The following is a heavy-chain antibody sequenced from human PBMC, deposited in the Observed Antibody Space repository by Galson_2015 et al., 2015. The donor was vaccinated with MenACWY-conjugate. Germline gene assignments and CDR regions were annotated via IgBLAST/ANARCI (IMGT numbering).Heavy chain of an antibody. CDR3: ARQNGAVGYDLLTGYYADTFDH. CDR1: GGSISSSRYY. J-gene: IGHJ4*02. V-gene: IGHV4-39*01. D-gene: IGHD3-9*01. Sequence: ETLSLTCTVSGGSISSSRYYWGWIRQPPGKGLEWIGVIYYSGATYYNPSLKTRVTISVDTSQNQFSLKVSSVTAADTAVYYCARQNGAVGYDLLTGYYADTFDHWGPGTLVTVSS. CDR2: IYYSGAT.